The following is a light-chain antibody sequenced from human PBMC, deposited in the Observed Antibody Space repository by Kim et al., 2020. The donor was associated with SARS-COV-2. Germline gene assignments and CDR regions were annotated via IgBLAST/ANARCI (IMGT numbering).Light chain of an antibody. CDR1: IIGRDS. J-gene: IGLJ2*01. V-gene: IGLV3-21*04. CDR3: QVWDSSGDHVV. Sequence: APGRTATMTFGGDIIGRDSVHWYQQKPGRAPVLVIYYDSDRPSGIPERFSGSNSGNTATLTISRVEAGDEADYYCQVWDSSGDHVVFGGGTQLTVL. CDR2: YDS.